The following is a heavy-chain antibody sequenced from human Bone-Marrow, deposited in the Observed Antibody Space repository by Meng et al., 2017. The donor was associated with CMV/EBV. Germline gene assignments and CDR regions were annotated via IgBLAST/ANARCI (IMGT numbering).Heavy chain of an antibody. CDR2: VSYSGSN. CDR3: ARDTAAPSLYYYGMDV. V-gene: IGHV4-39*07. D-gene: IGHD6-6*01. Sequence: SETLSLTCTVSGASISSTNYYWAWIRQPPGKGLQWIGTVSYSGSNYYSPSLKSRLSLSLDTPKNQVSLNLSSVTAADTAVYFCARDTAAPSLYYYGMDVLVQGTTVTVS. CDR1: GASISSTNYY. J-gene: IGHJ6*01.